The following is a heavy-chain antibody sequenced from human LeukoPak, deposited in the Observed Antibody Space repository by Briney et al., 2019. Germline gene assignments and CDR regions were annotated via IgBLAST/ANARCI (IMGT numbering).Heavy chain of an antibody. CDR3: ARGRDSTVRRYFDY. CDR1: GGSFSDYY. V-gene: IGHV4-34*01. CDR2: INHSGST. Sequence: SETLSLTCAVYGGSFSDYYWTWIRQPPGKGLEWIGEINHSGSTNYNPSLKSRVTISVDTSKNQFSLKLSSVTAADTAVYYCARGRDSTVRRYFDYWGQGTLVTVSS. J-gene: IGHJ4*02. D-gene: IGHD2-2*01.